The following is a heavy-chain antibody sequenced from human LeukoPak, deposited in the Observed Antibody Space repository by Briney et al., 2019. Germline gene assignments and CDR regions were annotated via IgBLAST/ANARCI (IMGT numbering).Heavy chain of an antibody. V-gene: IGHV4-34*01. CDR2: INHSGST. J-gene: IGHJ4*02. CDR1: GGSFSGYY. Sequence: PSETLSLTCAVYGGSFSGYYWSWIRQPPGKGLEWIGEINHSGSTNYNPSLKSRVTISVDTSKNQFSLKLSSVTAADTAVYYCARGPNYDILTGCDYWGQGTLVTVSS. CDR3: ARGPNYDILTGCDY. D-gene: IGHD3-9*01.